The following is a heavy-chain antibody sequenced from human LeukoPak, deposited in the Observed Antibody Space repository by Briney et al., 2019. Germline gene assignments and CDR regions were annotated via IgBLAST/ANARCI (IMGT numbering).Heavy chain of an antibody. CDR1: GFTFSNAW. CDR3: TTGYSAASHDGY. CDR2: IKTKTEGGTK. V-gene: IGHV3-15*01. Sequence: GGSLRLSCVASGFTFSNAWMHWVRQAPGKGLEWVCLIKTKTEGGTKEYAATVKGRFTISRDDPRNTLYLQMNGLKSEDTAVYFCTTGYSAASHDGYWGQGTLVTVSS. D-gene: IGHD2-2*01. J-gene: IGHJ4*02.